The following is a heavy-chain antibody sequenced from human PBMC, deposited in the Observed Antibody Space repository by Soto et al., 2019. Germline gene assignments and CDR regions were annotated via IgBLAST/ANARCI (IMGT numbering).Heavy chain of an antibody. CDR2: IYPGDSDT. V-gene: IGHV5-51*01. CDR1: GYSFTSYW. CDR3: ARHSRITMVRGVIRTGNNWFDP. J-gene: IGHJ5*02. Sequence: PGESLKISCKGSGYSFTSYWIGWVRQMPGKGLEWMGIIYPGDSDTRYSPSFQGQVTISADKSISTAYLQWSSLKASDTAMYYCARHSRITMVRGVIRTGNNWFDPWGQGTLVTVSS. D-gene: IGHD3-10*01.